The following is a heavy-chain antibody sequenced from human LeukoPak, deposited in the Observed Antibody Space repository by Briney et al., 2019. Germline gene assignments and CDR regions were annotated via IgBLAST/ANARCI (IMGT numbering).Heavy chain of an antibody. CDR3: ARVSWGALWFGELYFDY. V-gene: IGHV4-59*01. Sequence: SETLSLTCTVSGGSISSYYWSWIRQPPGKGLEWIGYIYYSGSTNYSPSLKSRVTISVDTSKNQFSLKLSSVTAADTAVYYCARVSWGALWFGELYFDYWGQGTLVTVSS. CDR2: IYYSGST. J-gene: IGHJ4*02. D-gene: IGHD3-10*01. CDR1: GGSISSYY.